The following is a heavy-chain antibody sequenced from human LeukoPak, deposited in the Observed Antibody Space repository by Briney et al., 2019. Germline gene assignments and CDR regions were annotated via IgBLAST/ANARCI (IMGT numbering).Heavy chain of an antibody. V-gene: IGHV4-59*01. J-gene: IGHJ6*03. D-gene: IGHD6-13*01. CDR2: IYYSGST. CDR3: ARGRGEGSRWYYYMDV. CDR1: GGSISSYY. Sequence: SETLSLTCTVSGGSISSYYWSWIRQPPGKGLEWIGYIYYSGSTNYNPSLKSRVTISVDTSKNQFSLKLSSVTAADTAVYYCARGRGEGSRWYYYMDVWGKGTTVTVSS.